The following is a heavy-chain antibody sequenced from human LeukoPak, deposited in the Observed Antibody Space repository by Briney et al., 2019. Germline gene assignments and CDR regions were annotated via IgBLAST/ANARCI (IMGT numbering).Heavy chain of an antibody. Sequence: PGGSLRLSCDASGFTVNSYYMSWVRQAPGKGLEWVSSIYSGAGTYYADSVKDRFTISRDNSKDTVYLQLNSLRAEDTAVYYCARFINAYSGRGDYWGQGTLVTVSS. CDR1: GFTVNSYY. CDR2: IYSGAGT. V-gene: IGHV3-66*01. CDR3: ARFINAYSGRGDY. J-gene: IGHJ4*02. D-gene: IGHD1-26*01.